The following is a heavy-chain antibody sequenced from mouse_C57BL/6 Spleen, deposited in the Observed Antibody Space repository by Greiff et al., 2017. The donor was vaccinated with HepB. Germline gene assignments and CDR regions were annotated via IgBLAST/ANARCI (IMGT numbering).Heavy chain of an antibody. CDR1: GFNIKDDY. CDR3: TTYDGYYDY. J-gene: IGHJ2*01. CDR2: IDPENGDT. V-gene: IGHV14-4*01. Sequence: VQLQQSGAELVRPGASVKLSCTASGFNIKDDYMHWVKQRPEQGLEWIGWIDPENGDTEYASKFQGKAPITADTSSNTAYLQLSSLTSEDTAVYYCTTYDGYYDYWGQGTTLTVSS. D-gene: IGHD2-3*01.